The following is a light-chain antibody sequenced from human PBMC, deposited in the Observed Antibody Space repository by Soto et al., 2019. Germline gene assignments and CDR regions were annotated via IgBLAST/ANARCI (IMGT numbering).Light chain of an antibody. V-gene: IGKV3-20*01. Sequence: FGLTQSPDTLSLAPGERPTLSCRASQSLTNSFIAWYQQRPGQAPRLLIYDTSSRASGIPDRFSGSGSGTDFTLAISRLATEDFAVYYCQQYGSSYPWTFGQGTKVDIK. CDR1: QSLTNSF. CDR2: DTS. CDR3: QQYGSSYPWT. J-gene: IGKJ1*01.